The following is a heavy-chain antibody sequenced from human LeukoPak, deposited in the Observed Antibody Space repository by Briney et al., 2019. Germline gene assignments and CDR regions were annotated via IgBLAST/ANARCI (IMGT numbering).Heavy chain of an antibody. Sequence: MPSETLSLTCAVSGGSFSGYYWSWVRQPPGKGLEWVGEINHSGSTNYNPSLRSRVTISVDTSKTQFSLKLSSVTAADTAVYYCARGLWFDPWGRGTLVTVSS. CDR3: ARGLWFDP. J-gene: IGHJ5*02. V-gene: IGHV4-34*01. CDR1: GGSFSGYY. CDR2: INHSGST.